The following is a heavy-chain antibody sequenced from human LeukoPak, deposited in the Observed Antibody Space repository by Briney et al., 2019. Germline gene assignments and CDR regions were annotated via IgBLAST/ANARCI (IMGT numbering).Heavy chain of an antibody. CDR2: IHYSGSS. CDR1: GDSTSNFY. CDR3: ALAPNSNWFDF. D-gene: IGHD2-8*01. V-gene: IGHV4-59*03. J-gene: IGHJ5*01. Sequence: ASETLSLTYTVSGDSTSNFYWNWIRQSPGKGLEWIGNIHYSGSSVYNPSLKSRVTISIDTSRRQFFLKLNSVTAADTAVYFCALAPNSNWFDFWGPGTLVTVSS.